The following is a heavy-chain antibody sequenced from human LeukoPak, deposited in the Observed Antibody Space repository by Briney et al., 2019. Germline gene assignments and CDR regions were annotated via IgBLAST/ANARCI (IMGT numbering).Heavy chain of an antibody. V-gene: IGHV3-30*18. CDR2: ISYDGSNK. CDR3: AKGPVVPQYFQH. D-gene: IGHD4-23*01. CDR1: GFTFSSYG. Sequence: GGSLRLSCAASGFTFSSYGMHWVRQAPGKGLEWVAVISYDGSNKYHADSVKGRFTISRDNSKNTLYLQMNSLRAEDTAVYYCAKGPVVPQYFQHWGQGTLVTVSS. J-gene: IGHJ1*01.